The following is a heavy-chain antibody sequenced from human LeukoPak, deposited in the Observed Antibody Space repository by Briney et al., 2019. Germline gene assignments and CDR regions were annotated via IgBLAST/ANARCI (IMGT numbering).Heavy chain of an antibody. V-gene: IGHV3-30*02. CDR3: ARIPTIFGVVIRDYYYYYMDV. Sequence: GGSLRLSCSASGFTFSSYGMHWVRQAPGKGLEWVAFIRYDGSNEDYADSVKGRFTISRDNSKNTLFLQMNSLRAEDTAVYYCARIPTIFGVVIRDYYYYYMDVWGKGTTVTVSS. CDR1: GFTFSSYG. CDR2: IRYDGSNE. D-gene: IGHD3-3*01. J-gene: IGHJ6*03.